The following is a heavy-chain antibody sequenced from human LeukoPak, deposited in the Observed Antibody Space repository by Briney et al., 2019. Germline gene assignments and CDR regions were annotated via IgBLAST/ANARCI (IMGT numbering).Heavy chain of an antibody. Sequence: ASVKVSCKASGGTFSSYAISWVRQAPGQGLEWMGRINPNSGGTNYAQKFQGRVTMTRDTSISTAYMELSRLRSDDTAVYYCAREGVNYYDSSGPQAGAFDIWGQGTMVTVSS. J-gene: IGHJ3*02. CDR1: GGTFSSYA. CDR2: INPNSGGT. V-gene: IGHV1-2*06. D-gene: IGHD3-22*01. CDR3: AREGVNYYDSSGPQAGAFDI.